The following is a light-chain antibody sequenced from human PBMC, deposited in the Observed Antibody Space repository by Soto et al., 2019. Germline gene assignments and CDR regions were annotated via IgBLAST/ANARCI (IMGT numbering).Light chain of an antibody. J-gene: IGKJ5*01. CDR1: QSISSY. V-gene: IGKV1-39*01. CDR3: QQSYSTPIT. Sequence: DIQLTQSPASLSASVGDRVTITCRASQSISSYLNWYQQKPGKAPKVLIYGACSLQSGVPSRFSGSGSGTDFTLTISSLQSEDFATYYCQQSYSTPITFGQGTRLEIK. CDR2: GAC.